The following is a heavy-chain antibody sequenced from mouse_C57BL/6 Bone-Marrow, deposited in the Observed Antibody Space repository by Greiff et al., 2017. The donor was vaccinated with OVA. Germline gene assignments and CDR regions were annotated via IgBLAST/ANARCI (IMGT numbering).Heavy chain of an antibody. CDR2: INPNNGGT. J-gene: IGHJ3*01. V-gene: IGHV1-18*01. CDR3: ARGVSWFAY. Sequence: VQLKESGPELVKPGASVKIPCKASGYTFTDYNMDWVKQSHGKSLEWIGDINPNNGGTIYNQKFKGKATLTVDKSSSTAYMELRSLTSEDTAVYYCARGVSWFAYWGQGTLVTVSA. CDR1: GYTFTDYN.